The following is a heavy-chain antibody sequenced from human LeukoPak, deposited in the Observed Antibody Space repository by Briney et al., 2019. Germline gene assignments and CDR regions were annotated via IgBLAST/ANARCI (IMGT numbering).Heavy chain of an antibody. CDR1: GGSISSYY. J-gene: IGHJ5*02. D-gene: IGHD5-24*01. CDR3: ARHPSGRMWLQQGGWFDP. V-gene: IGHV4-59*01. Sequence: SETLSLTCTVSGGSISSYYWSWIRQPPGKGLEWIGYIYYSGSTNYNPSLKSRVTISVDTSKNQFSLKLSSVTAADTAVYYCARHPSGRMWLQQGGWFDPWGQGTLVTVSS. CDR2: IYYSGST.